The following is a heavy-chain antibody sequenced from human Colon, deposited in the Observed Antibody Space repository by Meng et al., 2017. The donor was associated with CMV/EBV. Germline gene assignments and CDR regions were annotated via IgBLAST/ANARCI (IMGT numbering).Heavy chain of an antibody. CDR2: MYYTGIT. D-gene: IGHD3-9*01. J-gene: IGHJ4*02. Sequence: GSLRLSCTVSGTSIGRGYYWGWVRLPPGKGLEWIGDMYYTGITYTNPSLKSRLTISVDTSRNEFSLKLNSVTAADTALYYCATAARYPSYYFDSWGPGTLVTVSS. CDR3: ATAARYPSYYFDS. CDR1: GTSIGRGYY. V-gene: IGHV4-38-2*02.